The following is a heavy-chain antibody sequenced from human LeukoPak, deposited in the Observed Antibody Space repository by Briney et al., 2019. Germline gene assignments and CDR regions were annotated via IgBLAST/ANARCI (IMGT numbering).Heavy chain of an antibody. CDR1: NGSINHYY. CDR2: IYYSGIT. CDR3: ARGVGIQRWSFFCDH. J-gene: IGHJ4*02. D-gene: IGHD5-18*01. V-gene: IGHV4-59*01. Sequence: SETLSLTCTVSNGSINHYYWTWIRPPPGKGLEWIVFIYYSGITDHDSSLNSRVTFSLDTAKSQISLQLSSLTAADTATYYCARGVGIQRWSFFCDHWGQGILVSVSS.